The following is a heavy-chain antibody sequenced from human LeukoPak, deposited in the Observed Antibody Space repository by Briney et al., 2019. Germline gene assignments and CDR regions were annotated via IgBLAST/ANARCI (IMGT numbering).Heavy chain of an antibody. CDR3: ARDWDAMNNCFDP. CDR2: ISTNSDIR. Sequence: ASVKVSCKASGYTFTNYGISWERQAPGQGLEWMGWISTNSDIRTYAQTLQGRFTMSTDTATTTAYMELNNLTFDDTAVYYCARDWDAMNNCFDPWGQGTPVTVSS. D-gene: IGHD1-26*01. V-gene: IGHV1-18*01. J-gene: IGHJ5*02. CDR1: GYTFTNYG.